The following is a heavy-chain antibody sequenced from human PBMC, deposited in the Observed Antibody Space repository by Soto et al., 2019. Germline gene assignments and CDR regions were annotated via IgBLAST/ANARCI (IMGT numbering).Heavy chain of an antibody. CDR3: ARYPGLKPRFDY. J-gene: IGHJ4*02. Sequence: PSETLSLTCTVSGGSISSYYWSWIRQPPGKGLEWIGCIYYSGSTYYNPSLKSRVTISVDTSKNQFSLKLSSVTAADTAVYYCARYPGLKPRFDYWGQGTLVTVSS. CDR2: IYYSGST. CDR1: GGSISSYY. V-gene: IGHV4-59*06. D-gene: IGHD2-2*02.